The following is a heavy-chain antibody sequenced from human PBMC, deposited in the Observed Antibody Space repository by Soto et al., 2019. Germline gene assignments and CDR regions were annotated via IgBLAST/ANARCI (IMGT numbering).Heavy chain of an antibody. V-gene: IGHV4-31*03. CDR1: GSSISSGGYY. Sequence: SETLSLTCTVSGSSISSGGYYWSWIRQHPGKGLEWIGYIYYSGSTYYNPSLKSRVTISVDTSKNQFSLKLSSVTAADTAVYYCARGVVVVVAATYYYYGMDVWGQGTTVTVSS. CDR2: IYYSGST. D-gene: IGHD2-15*01. J-gene: IGHJ6*02. CDR3: ARGVVVVVAATYYYYGMDV.